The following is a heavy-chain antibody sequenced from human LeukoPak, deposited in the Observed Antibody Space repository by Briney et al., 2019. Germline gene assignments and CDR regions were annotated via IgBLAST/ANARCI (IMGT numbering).Heavy chain of an antibody. CDR3: AGTSCKGYWFDP. CDR1: GFTFSSYW. Sequence: GGSLRLSCAASGFTFSSYWMHWVRQAPGKGLVWVSRINSDGSSTSYADSVKGRFTISRDNAKNTLYLQMNSLRAEDTAVYYCAGTSCKGYWFDPWGQGTLVTVSS. D-gene: IGHD2-2*01. J-gene: IGHJ5*02. V-gene: IGHV3-74*01. CDR2: INSDGSST.